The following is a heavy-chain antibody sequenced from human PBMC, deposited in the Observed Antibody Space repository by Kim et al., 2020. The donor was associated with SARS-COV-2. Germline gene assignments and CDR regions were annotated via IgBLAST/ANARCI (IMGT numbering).Heavy chain of an antibody. J-gene: IGHJ5*02. CDR1: GFTFSSYW. D-gene: IGHD2-15*01. Sequence: GGSLRLSCAASGFTFSSYWMSWVRQAPGKGLEWVANIKQDGSEKYYVDSVKGRFSISRDNAKNSLYLQMNSLRAEDTAVYYCARDPAYCSGGSCYFWFDPWGQGTLVTVSS. CDR3: ARDPAYCSGGSCYFWFDP. CDR2: IKQDGSEK. V-gene: IGHV3-7*01.